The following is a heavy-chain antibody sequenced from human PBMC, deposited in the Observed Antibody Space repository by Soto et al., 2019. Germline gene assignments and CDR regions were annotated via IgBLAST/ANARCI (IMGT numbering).Heavy chain of an antibody. J-gene: IGHJ4*02. Sequence: QVQVVESGGGVVQPGRSLRLSCAASGFTLSCCGMHWVRQAPGKELEWVGVITYDGSEIHYGDSVKGRFTISRDSSENTVYLQINSLRVEDSAVYYCAKEQSSGFYRVVDYWGQGTLVTVSP. V-gene: IGHV3-30*18. CDR1: GFTLSCCG. CDR3: AKEQSSGFYRVVDY. CDR2: ITYDGSEI. D-gene: IGHD6-19*01.